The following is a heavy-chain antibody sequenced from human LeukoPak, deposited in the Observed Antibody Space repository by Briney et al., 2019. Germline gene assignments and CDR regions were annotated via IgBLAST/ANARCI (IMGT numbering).Heavy chain of an antibody. D-gene: IGHD6-13*01. V-gene: IGHV4-59*01. CDR3: ASSRGPSSSWSFDS. CDR1: IVPIKNYY. Sequence: SETLSLTCSFSIVPIKNYYWNWIRQSPGKGLQWIGYIYYTGSTDYKFSLKSRVTISLDTSENHFSLSLSSVTAADSALYFCASSRGPSSSWSFDSWGQGILVTVSS. J-gene: IGHJ4*02. CDR2: IYYTGST.